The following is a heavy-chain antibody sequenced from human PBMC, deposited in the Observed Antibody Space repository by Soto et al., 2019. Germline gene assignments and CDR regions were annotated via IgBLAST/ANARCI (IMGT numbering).Heavy chain of an antibody. D-gene: IGHD3-16*01. CDR2: INPNSGGT. Sequence: ASVKVSCKASGYTFTGYYMHWVRQAPGQGLEWMGWINPNSGGTNYAQKFQGWVTMTRDTSISTAYMELSRLRSDDTAVYYCARFRPRSNGDAFDIWGQGTMVTVSS. CDR1: GYTFTGYY. V-gene: IGHV1-2*04. J-gene: IGHJ3*02. CDR3: ARFRPRSNGDAFDI.